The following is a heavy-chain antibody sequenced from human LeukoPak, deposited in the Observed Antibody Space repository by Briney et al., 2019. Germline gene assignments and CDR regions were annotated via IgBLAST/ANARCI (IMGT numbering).Heavy chain of an antibody. CDR2: IYYSGST. CDR3: ARHDYGSSCFDY. Sequence: PSETLSLTCTVSGGSISSYYWSWIRQPPGKGLEWIGSIYYSGSTYYNPSLKSRVTMSVDTSKNQFSLRLSSVTAADTAVYYCARHDYGSSCFDYWGQGTLVPVSS. CDR1: GGSISSYY. D-gene: IGHD6-6*01. J-gene: IGHJ4*02. V-gene: IGHV4-59*04.